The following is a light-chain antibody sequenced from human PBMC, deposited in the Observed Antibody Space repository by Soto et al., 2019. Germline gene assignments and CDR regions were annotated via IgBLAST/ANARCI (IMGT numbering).Light chain of an antibody. Sequence: QSVLTQPPSVSGAPGQRVTISCTGSSCNIGAGYDVHWYQQLPGTAPKLLIYGNSNRPSGVPDRFSGSKSGTSASLAITGLQAEDEADYYCQSYDSSLRGLVFGGGTKLTVL. J-gene: IGLJ2*01. CDR3: QSYDSSLRGLV. V-gene: IGLV1-40*01. CDR2: GNS. CDR1: SCNIGAGYD.